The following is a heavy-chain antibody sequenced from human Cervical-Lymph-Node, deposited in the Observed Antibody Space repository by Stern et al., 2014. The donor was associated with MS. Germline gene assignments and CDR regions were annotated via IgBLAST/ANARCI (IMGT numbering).Heavy chain of an antibody. D-gene: IGHD5-24*01. CDR2: IYPGDSET. J-gene: IGHJ4*02. Sequence: EVQLVQSGAEVKKPGESLRISCEVSGYKFTNNWIGWVRQMPGKGLEWMGLIYPGDSETRYSPSFQGQVTILVDKSNTTAFLQWSSLKASDTALYYCARRGHGYMGIDYLGQGTPVTVSS. CDR1: GYKFTNNW. CDR3: ARRGHGYMGIDY. V-gene: IGHV5-51*03.